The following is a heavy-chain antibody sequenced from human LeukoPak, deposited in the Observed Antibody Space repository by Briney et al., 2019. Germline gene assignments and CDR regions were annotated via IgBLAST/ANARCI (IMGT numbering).Heavy chain of an antibody. J-gene: IGHJ4*02. CDR3: ARDLPYSSSWESIDY. CDR2: ISTYNGNT. CDR1: GYTFTSYG. D-gene: IGHD6-13*01. Sequence: ASVKVSCKASGYTFTSYGIIWVRQAPGQGLEWMGWISTYNGNTNYAQKIQGRVTMTTDTSTSTAYMELRSLRSDDTAVYYCARDLPYSSSWESIDYWGQGTLVTVFS. V-gene: IGHV1-18*01.